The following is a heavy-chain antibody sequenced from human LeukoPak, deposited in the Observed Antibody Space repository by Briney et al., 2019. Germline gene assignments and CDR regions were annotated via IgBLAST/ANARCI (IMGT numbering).Heavy chain of an antibody. CDR3: ARSRVFYGTFDY. Sequence: TETLSLTCTVSGGSISSYYWSWIRQPPGKGLEWIGYIYNSGSTNYNASLKSRVTISVDTSKNQFSLKLSSVTAADTAVYYCARSRVFYGTFDYWGQGTLVTVSS. J-gene: IGHJ4*02. V-gene: IGHV4-59*01. CDR1: GGSISSYY. CDR2: IYNSGST. D-gene: IGHD4-17*01.